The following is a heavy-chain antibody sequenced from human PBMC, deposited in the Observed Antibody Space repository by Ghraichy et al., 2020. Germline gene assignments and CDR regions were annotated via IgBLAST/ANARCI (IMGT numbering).Heavy chain of an antibody. D-gene: IGHD6-19*01. CDR2: ISPSGEST. V-gene: IGHV3-23*01. J-gene: IGHJ4*02. CDR3: ANCEGSAWTYFFDF. Sequence: GGSLRLSCSASGFTFSTNAVCWVRQAPGKGLEWVSAISPSGESTFYSDSVKGRFTISRDNSKNTLYLQMNSLRTEDTALYYCANCEGSAWTYFFDFWGQGTQVTVS. CDR1: GFTFSTNA.